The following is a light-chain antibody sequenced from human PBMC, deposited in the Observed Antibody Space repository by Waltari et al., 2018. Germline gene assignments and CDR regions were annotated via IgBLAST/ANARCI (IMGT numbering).Light chain of an antibody. J-gene: IGLJ3*02. Sequence: QSALTQPASVSGSPGQSITISCTGTSRDVRAYDYVPWYQQKPGKAPQLIIYEVRDRPPGVPNRFSGSKSGYTAFLTISGLQAEDEADYYCTSYTTSRTWVFGGGTKLTVL. CDR3: TSYTTSRTWV. V-gene: IGLV2-14*01. CDR1: SRDVRAYDY. CDR2: EVR.